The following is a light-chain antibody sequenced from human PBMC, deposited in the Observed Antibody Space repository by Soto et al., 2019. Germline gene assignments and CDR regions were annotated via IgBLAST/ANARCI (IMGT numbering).Light chain of an antibody. Sequence: DIQMTQSPSTLSASVVDRVTITCLASQSISSWLAWYQQKPGKAPNLLIYKASSLESGVPSRFSGSGSGTDFTLTISSLQPDDFATYYCQQYNSYSEAFGQGTKVDIK. CDR1: QSISSW. V-gene: IGKV1-5*03. J-gene: IGKJ1*01. CDR3: QQYNSYSEA. CDR2: KAS.